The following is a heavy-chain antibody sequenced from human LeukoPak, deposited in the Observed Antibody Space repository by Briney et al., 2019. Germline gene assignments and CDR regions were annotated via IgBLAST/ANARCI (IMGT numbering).Heavy chain of an antibody. J-gene: IGHJ4*02. CDR1: GYTFTSYG. V-gene: IGHV1-18*01. Sequence: ASVTVSCKASGYTFTSYGISWVRQAPGQGLEWMGWISAYNGNTNYAQKLQGRVTMTTDTSTSTAYMELRSLRSDDTAVYYCASDEEGYSSGLGYYWGQGTLVTVSS. CDR2: ISAYNGNT. CDR3: ASDEEGYSSGLGYY. D-gene: IGHD6-19*01.